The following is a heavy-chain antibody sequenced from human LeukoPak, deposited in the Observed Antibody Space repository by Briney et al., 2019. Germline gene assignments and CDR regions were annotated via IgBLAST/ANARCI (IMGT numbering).Heavy chain of an antibody. CDR2: ISGSGGST. CDR1: GFTFSSYA. Sequence: GGSLRLSCAASGFTFSSYAMSWVRQAPGKGLEWVSAISGSGGSTYYADSVKGRFTISRDNSKNALYLQMNSLRAEDTAVYYCAKDQLRYYYDSSGTGFDYWGQGTLVTVSS. J-gene: IGHJ4*02. D-gene: IGHD3-22*01. V-gene: IGHV3-23*01. CDR3: AKDQLRYYYDSSGTGFDY.